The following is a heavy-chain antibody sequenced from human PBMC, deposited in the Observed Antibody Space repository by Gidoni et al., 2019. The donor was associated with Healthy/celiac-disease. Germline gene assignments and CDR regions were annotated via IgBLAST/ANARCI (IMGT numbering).Heavy chain of an antibody. CDR2: IIPIFGTA. D-gene: IGHD5-12*01. J-gene: IGHJ4*02. V-gene: IGHV1-69*06. Sequence: QVQLVQSGAEVKKPGSSVKVSCKASGGTFSSYAISWVRQAPGQGLEWMGGIIPIFGTANYAQKFQGRVTITADKSTSTAYMELSSLRSEDTAVYYCARGGYIEMATIYFGVDYWGQGTLVTVSS. CDR3: ARGGYIEMATIYFGVDY. CDR1: GGTFSSYA.